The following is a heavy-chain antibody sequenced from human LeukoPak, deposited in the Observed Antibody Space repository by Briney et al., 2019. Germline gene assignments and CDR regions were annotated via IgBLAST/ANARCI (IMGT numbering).Heavy chain of an antibody. Sequence: GGSLRQTCAATGFTVCSNYMSWVRQAPGKGLEWVSVIYSGGTTYYADSVKGRFTISRDNSKNTLDLQMNSLRAEDTAVYYCAIVDTAMGLWGQGTLVIVSS. CDR2: IYSGGTT. J-gene: IGHJ4*02. D-gene: IGHD5-18*01. CDR3: AIVDTAMGL. V-gene: IGHV3-53*01. CDR1: GFTVCSNY.